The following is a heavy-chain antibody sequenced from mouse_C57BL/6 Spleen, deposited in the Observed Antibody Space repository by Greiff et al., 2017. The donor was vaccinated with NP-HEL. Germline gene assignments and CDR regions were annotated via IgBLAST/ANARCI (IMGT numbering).Heavy chain of an antibody. CDR2: IHPNSGST. J-gene: IGHJ2*01. D-gene: IGHD4-1*01. V-gene: IGHV1-64*01. CDR3: ARWDWDYFDY. CDR1: GYTFTSYW. Sequence: VQLQQPGAELVKPGASVKLSCKASGYTFTSYWMHWVKQRPGQGLEWIGMIHPNSGSTNYNEKFKSKATLTVDKSSSTAYMQLSSLTSEDSAAYYCARWDWDYFDYWGQGTTLTVSS.